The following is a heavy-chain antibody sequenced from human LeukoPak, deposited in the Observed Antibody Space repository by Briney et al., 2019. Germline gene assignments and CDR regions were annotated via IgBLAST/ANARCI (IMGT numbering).Heavy chain of an antibody. V-gene: IGHV4-31*03. CDR2: IYYSGST. CDR3: ARATGFFDY. J-gene: IGHJ4*02. Sequence: SQTLSLTCTVSGGSISSGGYYWSWIPQPPGKGLEGSGYIYYSGSTYYNPSLKSRVTISVDTSKNQFSLKLSSVTAADTAVYYCARATGFFDYWGQGTLVTVSS. CDR1: GGSISSGGYY.